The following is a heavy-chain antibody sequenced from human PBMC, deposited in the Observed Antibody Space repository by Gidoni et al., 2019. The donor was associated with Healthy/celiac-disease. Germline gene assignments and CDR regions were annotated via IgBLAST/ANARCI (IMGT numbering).Heavy chain of an antibody. J-gene: IGHJ5*02. Sequence: QVHLQQWGAGLLKPSETLSLTCAVYGGSFSGYYWSWIRQPPGKGLEWIGEINHSGSTNYNPSLKSRVTISVDTSKNQFSLKLSSVTAADTAVYYCARGLKKSRILKEYNWFDPWGQGTLVTVSS. CDR3: ARGLKKSRILKEYNWFDP. D-gene: IGHD3-10*01. V-gene: IGHV4-34*01. CDR1: GGSFSGYY. CDR2: INHSGST.